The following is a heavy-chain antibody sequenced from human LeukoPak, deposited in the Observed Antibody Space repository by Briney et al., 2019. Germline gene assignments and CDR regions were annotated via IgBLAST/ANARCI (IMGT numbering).Heavy chain of an antibody. D-gene: IGHD6-19*01. CDR3: ARDGSSGCPDY. V-gene: IGHV3-33*01. CDR2: IWYDGSNK. J-gene: IGHJ4*02. CDR1: GFTFSSYG. Sequence: QPGGSLRLSCAASGFTFSSYGMHWVRQAPGKGLEWVAVIWYDGSNKYYADSVKGRFTNSRDNSKNTLYLQMNSLRAEDTAVYYCARDGSSGCPDYWGQGTLVTVSS.